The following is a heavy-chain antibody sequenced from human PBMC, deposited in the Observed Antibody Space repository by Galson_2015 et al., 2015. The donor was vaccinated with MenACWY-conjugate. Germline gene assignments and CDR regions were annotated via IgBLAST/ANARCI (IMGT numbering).Heavy chain of an antibody. D-gene: IGHD2-2*01. CDR3: AHSPYCSTTSWYAARAFDV. CDR1: GFSLSTSRVG. CDR2: IYWDDDK. Sequence: PALVKPTQTLTLSCTFSGFSLSTSRVGVGWIRQPPGQALEWPSLIYWDDDKRYSPSLKSRLTITKDTSKNQVVLSMTNMDPVDTATYYCAHSPYCSTTSWYAARAFDVWGQGTLVTVSS. J-gene: IGHJ3*01. V-gene: IGHV2-5*02.